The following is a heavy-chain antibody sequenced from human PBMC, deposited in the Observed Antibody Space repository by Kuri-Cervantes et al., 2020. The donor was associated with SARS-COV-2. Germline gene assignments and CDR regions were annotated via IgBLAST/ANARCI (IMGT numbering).Heavy chain of an antibody. Sequence: LSLTCAASGFTFSDYYMSWIRQAPGKGLEWVSYISSSGSTIYYADSVKGRFTISRDNAKNSLYLQMNSLRAEDTTVYYCASGSGSYYGGDYWGQGTLVTVSS. J-gene: IGHJ4*02. V-gene: IGHV3-11*04. CDR3: ASGSGSYYGGDY. CDR2: ISSSGSTI. D-gene: IGHD1-26*01. CDR1: GFTFSDYY.